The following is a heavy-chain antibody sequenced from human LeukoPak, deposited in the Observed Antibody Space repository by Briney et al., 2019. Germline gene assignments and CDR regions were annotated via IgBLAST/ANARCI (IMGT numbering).Heavy chain of an antibody. CDR1: GYTFTGYY. J-gene: IGHJ4*02. CDR3: ARDVGIVVVPAAIEDDY. D-gene: IGHD2-2*01. CDR2: INPNSGGT. V-gene: IGHV1-2*02. Sequence: ASVKVSCKASGYTFTGYYMHWVRQAPGQGLEWMGWINPNSGGTNYAQKFQGRVTMTRDTSISTAYMELSRLRSDDMAVYYCARDVGIVVVPAAIEDDYWGQGTLVTVSS.